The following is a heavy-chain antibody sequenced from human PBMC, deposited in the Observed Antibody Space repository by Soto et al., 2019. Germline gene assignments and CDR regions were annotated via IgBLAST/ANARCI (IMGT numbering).Heavy chain of an antibody. CDR2: ISAYNGNT. D-gene: IGHD2-21*01. CDR1: GDTLTTYG. Sequence: QVQLVQSGAEVKKPGASVKVSCRTSGDTLTTYGITWVRQAPGQGLEWMGWISAYNGNTNYAQKLQGRVTITTDTSTSTAYMELRSLTSDDTAVYFCVAKATYCFDYWGQGTLVTVSS. J-gene: IGHJ4*02. CDR3: VAKATYCFDY. V-gene: IGHV1-18*01.